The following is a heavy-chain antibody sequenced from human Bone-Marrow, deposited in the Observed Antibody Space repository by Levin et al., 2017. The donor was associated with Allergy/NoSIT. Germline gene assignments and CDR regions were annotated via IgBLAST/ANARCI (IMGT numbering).Heavy chain of an antibody. CDR3: ARNELEPSWGYYYMDV. J-gene: IGHJ6*03. V-gene: IGHV4-59*01. D-gene: IGHD1-1*01. Sequence: SETLSLTCTVSGGSISSYYWSWIRQPPGKGLEWIGYIYYSGSTNYNPSLKSRVTISVDTSKNQFSLKLSSVTAADTAVYYCARNELEPSWGYYYMDVWGKGTTVTVSS. CDR2: IYYSGST. CDR1: GGSISSYY.